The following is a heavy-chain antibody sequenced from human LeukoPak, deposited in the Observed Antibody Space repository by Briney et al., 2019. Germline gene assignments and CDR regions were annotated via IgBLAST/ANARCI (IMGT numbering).Heavy chain of an antibody. D-gene: IGHD3-10*01. CDR2: IVVGSGNT. Sequence: SVKVSCKASGFTFTSSAMQWVRQARGQRLEWIGWIVVGSGNTNYAQKFQERVTITRDMSTSTAYMELSSLRSEDTAVYYCTGNYYGSGSYADFDYWGQGTLVTVSS. J-gene: IGHJ4*02. CDR3: TGNYYGSGSYADFDY. CDR1: GFTFTSSA. V-gene: IGHV1-58*02.